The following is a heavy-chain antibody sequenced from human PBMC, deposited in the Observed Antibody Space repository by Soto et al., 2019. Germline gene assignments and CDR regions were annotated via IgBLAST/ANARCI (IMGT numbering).Heavy chain of an antibody. CDR3: ARQRSRNWFDP. CDR2: IYYSGST. Sequence: SETLSLTCTVSGGSISSSSYYWGWIRQPPGKGLEWIGSIYYSGSTYYNPSLKSRVTISVDTSKNQFSLKLSSVTAADTAVYYCARQRSRNWFDPWGQGTLGTVSS. CDR1: GGSISSSSYY. V-gene: IGHV4-39*01. J-gene: IGHJ5*02.